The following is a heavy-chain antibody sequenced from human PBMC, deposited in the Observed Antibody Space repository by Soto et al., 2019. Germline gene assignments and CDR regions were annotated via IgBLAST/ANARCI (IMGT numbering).Heavy chain of an antibody. D-gene: IGHD6-13*01. CDR2: ISSNGGST. CDR1: GFTFSSYA. V-gene: IGHV3-64*01. Sequence: GSLRLSCAASGFTFSSYAMHWVRQAPGKGLEYVSAISSNGGSTYYANSVKGRFTISRDNSKNTLYLQMGSLRAEDMAVYYCARQSYSSYYFDYWGQGTLVTSPQ. J-gene: IGHJ4*02. CDR3: ARQSYSSYYFDY.